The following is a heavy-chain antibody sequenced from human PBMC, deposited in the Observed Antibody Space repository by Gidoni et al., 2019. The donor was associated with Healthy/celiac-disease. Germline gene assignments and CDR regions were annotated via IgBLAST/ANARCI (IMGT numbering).Heavy chain of an antibody. D-gene: IGHD4-17*01. CDR2: IYYSGST. V-gene: IGHV4-39*01. J-gene: IGHJ5*02. CDR3: ARKRTHDYAGWFDP. Sequence: QLQLQESGPGLVKPSEPLYLTCPVSGGSISTSSYSWGWLRPPPGNGLAWIGSIYYSGSTYYYPSLKSRVTISVDTYKSLFSLKLSSVTAADTALYYCARKRTHDYAGWFDPWGQGTLVTVSS. CDR1: GGSISTSSYS.